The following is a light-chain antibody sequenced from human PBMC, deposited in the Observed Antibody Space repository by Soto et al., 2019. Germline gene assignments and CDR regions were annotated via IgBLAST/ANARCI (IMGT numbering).Light chain of an antibody. V-gene: IGKV1-39*01. J-gene: IGKJ5*01. CDR1: QTISSW. Sequence: DIQMTQSPSTLSGSVGDRVTITCRASQTISSWLAWYQQKPGRAPKLLTYAASTLQTGVPSRFSGSGSGTVFTLTINSLQPEDFATYYCQQSYDTPITFGQGTRLEI. CDR2: AAS. CDR3: QQSYDTPIT.